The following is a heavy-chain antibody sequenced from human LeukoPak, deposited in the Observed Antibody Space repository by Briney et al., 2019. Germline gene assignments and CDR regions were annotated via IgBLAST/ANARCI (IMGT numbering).Heavy chain of an antibody. CDR2: INAGNGDT. Sequence: GASGKVSCKASGYTFTNYVVHWVRQAPGQRPEWMGYINAGNGDTKYSKNFQDRVTITRDTSASTAYMEVSSLTSEDTALYSCVRDDCAADACYPGGYWGQGTLVTVSS. D-gene: IGHD2-21*02. CDR1: GYTFTNYV. CDR3: VRDDCAADACYPGGY. V-gene: IGHV1-3*01. J-gene: IGHJ4*02.